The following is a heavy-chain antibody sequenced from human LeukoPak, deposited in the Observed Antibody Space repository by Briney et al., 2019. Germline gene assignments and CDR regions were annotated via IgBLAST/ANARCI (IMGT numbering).Heavy chain of an antibody. J-gene: IGHJ4*02. V-gene: IGHV4-34*01. CDR1: GGSFSGYY. CDR3: ARGGRYCSSTSCYKAPHDY. Sequence: SETLSLTCAVYGGSFSGYYWSWIRQPPGKGLEWIGEINHSGSTNYNPSLKSRVTISVDTSKSQFSLKLSSVTAADTAVYYCARGGRYCSSTSCYKAPHDYWGQGTLVTVSS. D-gene: IGHD2-2*02. CDR2: INHSGST.